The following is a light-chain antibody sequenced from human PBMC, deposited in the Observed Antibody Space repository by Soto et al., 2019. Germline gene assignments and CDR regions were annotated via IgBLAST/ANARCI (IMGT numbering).Light chain of an antibody. CDR3: PSYTSSNTHV. CDR2: DVS. J-gene: IGLJ2*01. CDR1: SSDVGGYNY. V-gene: IGLV2-14*01. Sequence: QSVLTQPASVSGSPGQSITISFTGTSSDVGGYNYVSWLQQHPRKDHKLIIYDVSSRPSGVSNRFSGSKSCNTASLTISGLQAEYQADYYCPSYTSSNTHVFGGGTKLTVL.